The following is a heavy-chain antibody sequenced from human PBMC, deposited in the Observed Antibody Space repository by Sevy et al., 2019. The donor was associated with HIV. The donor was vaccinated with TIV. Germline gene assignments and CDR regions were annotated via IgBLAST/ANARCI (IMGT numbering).Heavy chain of an antibody. D-gene: IGHD2-15*01. Sequence: GGSLSLSCAASGFTLSDYAMSWVRQTPGKGLEWLAGITGNGSNQYYADSVKGRFTISKDDSKNTLYLQLNSLRAEDTAVYYSARYVGYCRGGRWSIIDFWGQGTLVTVSS. J-gene: IGHJ4*02. V-gene: IGHV3-30*04. CDR1: GFTLSDYA. CDR2: ITGNGSNQ. CDR3: ARYVGYCRGGRWSIIDF.